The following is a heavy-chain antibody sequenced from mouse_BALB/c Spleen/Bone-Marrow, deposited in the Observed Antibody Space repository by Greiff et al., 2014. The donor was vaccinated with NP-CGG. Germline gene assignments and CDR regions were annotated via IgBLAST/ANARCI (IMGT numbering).Heavy chain of an antibody. CDR1: DYAFTTYN. CDR2: IDPYNGGP. D-gene: IGHD1-1*01. V-gene: IGHV1S135*01. CDR3: AREGVGYYAMDY. Sequence: EVKLQESGPELVKPGASVEVSCKASDYAFTTYNMYWVKQSHGKSLEWIGYIDPYNGGPSYNQKFKGKATLTVDKSSSTAYMHLNSLTSEDSAVYYCAREGVGYYAMDYWGSRNLSHRLL. J-gene: IGHJ4*01.